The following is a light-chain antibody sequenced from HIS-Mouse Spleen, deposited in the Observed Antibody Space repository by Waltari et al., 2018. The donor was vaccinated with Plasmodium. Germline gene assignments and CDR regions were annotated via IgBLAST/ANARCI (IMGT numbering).Light chain of an antibody. V-gene: IGKV2-28*01. CDR3: MQATQFPHVLGT. Sequence: DIVMTQSPLSLPVTPGEPASISCRSSQSLLHSNGYNYLDWYLQKPGQSPQLLIYLGSNRASGVPDRFSGSGAGTDFTLKISRVEAEDVGVYYCMQATQFPHVLGTFGQGTKLEIK. CDR1: QSLLHSNGYNY. CDR2: LGS. J-gene: IGKJ2*02.